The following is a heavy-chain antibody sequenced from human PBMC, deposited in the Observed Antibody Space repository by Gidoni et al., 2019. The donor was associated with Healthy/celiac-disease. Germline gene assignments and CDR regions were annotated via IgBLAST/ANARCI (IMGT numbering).Heavy chain of an antibody. CDR3: ARGALMRSGSYYLAY. J-gene: IGHJ4*02. CDR1: GSPFTSYY. D-gene: IGHD1-26*01. Sequence: QVQLVQSGAEVKKPGASVKVSCKASGSPFTSYYMHWVRQAPGQGLEWMGIINPSGGSTSYAQKFQGRVTMTRDTSTSTVYMELSSLRSEDTAVYYCARGALMRSGSYYLAYWGQGTLVTVSS. CDR2: INPSGGST. V-gene: IGHV1-46*01.